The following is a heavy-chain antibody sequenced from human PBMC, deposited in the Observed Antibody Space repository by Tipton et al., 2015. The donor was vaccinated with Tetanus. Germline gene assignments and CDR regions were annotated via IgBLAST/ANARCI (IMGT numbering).Heavy chain of an antibody. J-gene: IGHJ4*02. Sequence: SLRLSCAVSGITFDGYGIHWVRQAPGKGLEWVSGISGSDGNIYYADSVKGRFTISRDNSKNTLFLQMNSLRAEDTAVYYCAKRTITFDYWGQGTLVTVSS. D-gene: IGHD5-24*01. CDR2: ISGSDGNI. CDR3: AKRTITFDY. V-gene: IGHV3-23*01. CDR1: GITFDGYG.